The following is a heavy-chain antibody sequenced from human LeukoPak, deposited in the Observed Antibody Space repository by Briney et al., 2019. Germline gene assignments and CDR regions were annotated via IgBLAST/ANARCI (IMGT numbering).Heavy chain of an antibody. Sequence: GGSLRLSCAASGFILSSYNMSWIRQAPGKGLEWVSSISTSSDFIYYTDSVKGRLTVSRDNAENSLYLRMNSLRAEDTAVYYCARPDLMRELRFDPWGQGTLVTVSS. CDR2: ISTSSDFI. CDR3: ARPDLMRELRFDP. CDR1: GFILSSYN. V-gene: IGHV3-21*01. D-gene: IGHD1-7*01. J-gene: IGHJ5*02.